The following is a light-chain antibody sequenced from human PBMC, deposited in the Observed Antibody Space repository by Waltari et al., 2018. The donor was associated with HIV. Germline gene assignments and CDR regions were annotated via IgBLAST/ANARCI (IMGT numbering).Light chain of an antibody. J-gene: IGKJ4*01. Sequence: DIQTAQSPSNVSAFVGGTVTINCRASRAISTSLAWYQVRPGRPPKLLLYDAFQLETGVPSSFGGAGSGTEFTLTITSLQPEDFATYFCQQAQSFPRTFGGGTRVGIK. CDR2: DAF. CDR3: QQAQSFPRT. V-gene: IGKV1-12*01. CDR1: RAISTS.